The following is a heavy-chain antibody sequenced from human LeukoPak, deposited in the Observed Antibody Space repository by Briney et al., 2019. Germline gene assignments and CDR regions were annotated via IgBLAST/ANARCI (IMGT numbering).Heavy chain of an antibody. Sequence: KPGGSLRLSCAASGFTFSSYSMNWVRQAPGKGLEWVSSISGSSSYIYYADSVKGRFTISRDNAKNSLYLQMNSLRAEDTAVYYCARSNDYVWGSPPPYFDYWGQGTLVTVSS. D-gene: IGHD3-16*01. J-gene: IGHJ4*02. V-gene: IGHV3-21*01. CDR3: ARSNDYVWGSPPPYFDY. CDR2: ISGSSSYI. CDR1: GFTFSSYS.